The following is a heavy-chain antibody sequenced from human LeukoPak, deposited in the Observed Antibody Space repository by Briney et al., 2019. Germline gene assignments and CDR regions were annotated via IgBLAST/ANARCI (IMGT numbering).Heavy chain of an antibody. D-gene: IGHD3-10*01. CDR1: GFTFSSYA. V-gene: IGHV3-30*04. J-gene: IGHJ6*03. CDR3: ARGSAGPGPYYYYYMDV. Sequence: GGSLRLSCAASGFTFSSYAMHWVRQAPGKGLEWVAVISYDGGNKYYADSVKGRFTISRGNSKNTLHLHMNSLRADDTAVYYCARGSAGPGPYYYYYMDVWGKGTTVTVSS. CDR2: ISYDGGNK.